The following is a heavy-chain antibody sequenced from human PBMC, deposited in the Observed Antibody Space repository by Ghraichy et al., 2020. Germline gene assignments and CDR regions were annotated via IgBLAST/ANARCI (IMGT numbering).Heavy chain of an antibody. J-gene: IGHJ4*02. CDR1: GYTFKSYS. CDR3: VRDPYSGYDSRDY. Sequence: ASVKVSCKASGYTFKSYSISWVRQAPGQGLEWMGWVTAYNGDTNYAQKFQDRVTMTTEPSTNTAYMELRSLRYDDSAIYYCVRDPYSGYDSRDYWGQGTLVTVSS. V-gene: IGHV1-18*04. D-gene: IGHD5-12*01. CDR2: VTAYNGDT.